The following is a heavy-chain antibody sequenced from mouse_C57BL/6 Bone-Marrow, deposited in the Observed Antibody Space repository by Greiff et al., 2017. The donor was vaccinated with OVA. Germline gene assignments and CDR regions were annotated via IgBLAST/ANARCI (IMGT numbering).Heavy chain of an antibody. V-gene: IGHV1-55*01. CDR2: IYPGSGST. CDR1: GYTFTSYW. CDR3: ARKGDYGSSYLAWFAY. D-gene: IGHD1-1*01. J-gene: IGHJ3*01. Sequence: VQLQQPGAELVKPGASVKLSCKASGYTFTSYWMHWVKQRPGRGLEWIGDIYPGSGSTNYNEKFKSKATLTVDTSSSTAYMQLSSLTSEDSAVYYCARKGDYGSSYLAWFAYWGQGTLVTVSA.